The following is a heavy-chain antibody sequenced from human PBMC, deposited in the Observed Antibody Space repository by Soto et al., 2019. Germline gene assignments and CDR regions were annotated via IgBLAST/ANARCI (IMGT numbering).Heavy chain of an antibody. CDR2: VHASGST. CDR1: CNAISNYY. V-gene: IGHV4-4*08. J-gene: IGHJ4*02. CDR3: ARGTRPLITSFFAY. D-gene: IGHD3-16*01. Sequence: SETLSLTCSVSCNAISNYYWSWIRQTQGRGLEWIGCVHASGSTDYNPSLKGRVTISVHTSKSQFSLTLRSATAAKTATHFCARGTRPLITSFFAYWTPGIPVSVAS.